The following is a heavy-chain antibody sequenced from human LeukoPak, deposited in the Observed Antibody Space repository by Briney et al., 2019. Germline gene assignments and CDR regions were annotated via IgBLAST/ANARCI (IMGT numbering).Heavy chain of an antibody. CDR1: GFTFSSYW. D-gene: IGHD3-10*01. Sequence: RGSLRLSCAASGFTFSSYWMSWVRQAPGKGLEWVANIKQDGSEENYVDSVKGRFTISRDNAKNSLYLQMNSLRAEDTAVYCCAREKGFTMVRGIDAFDIWGQGTMVTVSS. V-gene: IGHV3-7*01. J-gene: IGHJ3*02. CDR3: AREKGFTMVRGIDAFDI. CDR2: IKQDGSEE.